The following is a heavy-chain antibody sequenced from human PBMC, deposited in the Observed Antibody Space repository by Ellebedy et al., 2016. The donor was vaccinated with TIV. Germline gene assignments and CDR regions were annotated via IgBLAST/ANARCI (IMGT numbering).Heavy chain of an antibody. CDR2: ISYSGTT. D-gene: IGHD6-25*01. CDR3: ARDRNIAAEGFDY. J-gene: IGHJ4*02. Sequence: PSETLSLTCSVSGGSIISYQWSWIRQSPGKGLVWLGQISYSGTTSYNPSLKSRVTMSVDRSKNQFSLNLSSVTAADTAVYYCARDRNIAAEGFDYWGQGTLVTVSS. CDR1: GGSIISYQ. V-gene: IGHV4-59*01.